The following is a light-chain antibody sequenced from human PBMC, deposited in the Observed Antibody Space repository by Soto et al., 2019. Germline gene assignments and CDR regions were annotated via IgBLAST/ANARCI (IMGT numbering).Light chain of an antibody. Sequence: ELVLTQSPDTLSLSPGTRVTLSCRASEIVGKDYLAWFQQKPGKAPKLLIYDAFNRATGIQDRFSGSGSGTDFTLTISRLEPEDFAGYYCQQYASAQLTFGGGTRVEI. CDR3: QQYASAQLT. V-gene: IGKV3D-20*02. CDR1: EIVGKDY. CDR2: DAF. J-gene: IGKJ4*02.